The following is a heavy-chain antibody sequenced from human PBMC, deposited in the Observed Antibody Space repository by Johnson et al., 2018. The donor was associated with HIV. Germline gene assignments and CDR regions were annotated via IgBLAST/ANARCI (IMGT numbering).Heavy chain of an antibody. Sequence: EVQPVESGGGLVQPGGSLRVSCAASGFTFSGSAMHWVRQASGKGLEWVGRIRSQANSYATASAASVKGRFTISRDDSKNTAYLQMNSLKTEDTAVYYCTRQADIWGQGTMVTVSS. CDR2: IRSQANSYAT. V-gene: IGHV3-73*01. J-gene: IGHJ3*02. CDR3: TRQADI. CDR1: GFTFSGSA.